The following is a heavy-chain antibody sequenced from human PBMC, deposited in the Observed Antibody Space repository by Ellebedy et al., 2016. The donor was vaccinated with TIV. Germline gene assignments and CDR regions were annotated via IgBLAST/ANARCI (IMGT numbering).Heavy chain of an antibody. V-gene: IGHV4-59*08. D-gene: IGHD6-19*01. CDR1: GVSISNYY. J-gene: IGHJ4*02. CDR2: IYYSGST. CDR3: ASLGIPEGGWVPWDY. Sequence: SETLSLTXTVSGVSISNYYWSWLRQTPGQGLELIGYIYYSGSTNYNPSLKSRVTISVDTSENQFSLKVTSVTAADTAVYYCASLGIPEGGWVPWDYWGQGTLVTVSS.